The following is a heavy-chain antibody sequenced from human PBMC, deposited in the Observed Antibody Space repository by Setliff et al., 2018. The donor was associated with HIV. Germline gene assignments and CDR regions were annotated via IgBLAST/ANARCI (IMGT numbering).Heavy chain of an antibody. D-gene: IGHD2-15*01. Sequence: GGSLRLSCSGSGFSFGSFSLHWVRQAPGKGLEWISSINSGSNYIYYTDSVKGRFIISRDNAKKSLFLQMSSLRAEDTAVYYCVRALSGGYCSGGNCFPFDFWGQGTLVTVSS. CDR3: VRALSGGYCSGGNCFPFDF. J-gene: IGHJ4*02. V-gene: IGHV3-21*01. CDR1: GFSFGSFS. CDR2: INSGSNYI.